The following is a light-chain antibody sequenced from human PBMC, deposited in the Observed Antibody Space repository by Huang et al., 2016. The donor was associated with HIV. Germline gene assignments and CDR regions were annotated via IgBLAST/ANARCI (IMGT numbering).Light chain of an antibody. CDR2: DAS. J-gene: IGKJ5*01. CDR3: QQFNNYLT. V-gene: IGKV1D-13*01. Sequence: AIQLTQSPSSLSASVGDRVTITCRASQGISSALAWYQQKPGKAPKLLIYDASSLESGVPSRFSRSGSGTDFTLTISSLQPEDFATYYCQQFNNYLTFGQGTRLEIK. CDR1: QGISSA.